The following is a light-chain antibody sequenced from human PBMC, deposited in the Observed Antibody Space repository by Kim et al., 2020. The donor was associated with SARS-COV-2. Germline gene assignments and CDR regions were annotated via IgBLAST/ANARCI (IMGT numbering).Light chain of an antibody. J-gene: IGLJ2*01. CDR2: GNH. V-gene: IGLV1-40*01. CDR1: SSNIGAGYD. CDR3: QSYDKSLGGWRI. Sequence: VTLSCAESSSNIGAGYDVHWYQQRPGTAPKLLIFGNHNRPSGVPDRFSGSKSGTSASLAITGLHADDEGDYFCQSYDKSLGGWRIFGGGTQLTVL.